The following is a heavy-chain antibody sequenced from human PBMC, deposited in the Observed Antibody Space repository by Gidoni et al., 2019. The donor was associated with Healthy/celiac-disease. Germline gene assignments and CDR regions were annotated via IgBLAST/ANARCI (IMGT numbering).Heavy chain of an antibody. V-gene: IGHV4-31*03. J-gene: IGHJ4*02. D-gene: IGHD3-10*01. Sequence: QVQLQESGPGLVKPSPTLSLTCTVSGGSISSGGYYWSWIRQHPGKGLEWIGYIYYSGSTYYNPSLKSRVTISVDTVNNQFSLKLSSVTAADTAVYYCARDFRRGGLGVDYWGQGTLVTVSS. CDR1: GGSISSGGYY. CDR2: IYYSGST. CDR3: ARDFRRGGLGVDY.